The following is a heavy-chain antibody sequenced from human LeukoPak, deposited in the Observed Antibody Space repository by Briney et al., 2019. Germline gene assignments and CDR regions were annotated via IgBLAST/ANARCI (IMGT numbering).Heavy chain of an antibody. CDR2: IHPNTGAT. V-gene: IGHV1-2*02. J-gene: IGHJ4*02. Sequence: ASVKVSCKASGYTFTSYAMHWVRQAPGQGLEWMGWIHPNTGATIYAQKFQGRVTMTRDTSISTAYMELSELRSDDTAVYYCAGQKDPRPIDYWGQGTLITVSS. CDR1: GYTFTSYA. CDR3: AGQKDPRPIDY.